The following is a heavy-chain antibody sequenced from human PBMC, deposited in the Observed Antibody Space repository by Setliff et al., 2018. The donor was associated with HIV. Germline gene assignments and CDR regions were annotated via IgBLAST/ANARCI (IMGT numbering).Heavy chain of an antibody. D-gene: IGHD3-10*01. CDR3: ARIGSGNYSPFDI. V-gene: IGHV4-38-2*01. Sequence: PSETLSLTCDVSGFSISSRYYWGWIRQSPGKGLEWIGNIYHTGSSYYNPSLNDRATISLDTSKNQFSLKLNSVTAADTAVYYCARIGSGNYSPFDIWGQGTMVTVSS. CDR1: GFSISSRYY. J-gene: IGHJ3*02. CDR2: IYHTGSS.